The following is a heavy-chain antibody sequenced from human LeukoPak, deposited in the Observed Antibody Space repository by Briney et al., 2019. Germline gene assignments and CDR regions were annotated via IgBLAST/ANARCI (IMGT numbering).Heavy chain of an antibody. CDR3: ARGETYSSSWSDFDY. CDR1: GYTFTSYG. Sequence: ASVKVSCKASGYTFTSYGISWVRQAPGQRLEWMGWINAGNGNTKYSQKFQGRVTITRDTSASTAYMELSSLRSEDTAVYYCARGETYSSSWSDFDYWGQGTLVTVSS. CDR2: INAGNGNT. J-gene: IGHJ4*02. D-gene: IGHD6-13*01. V-gene: IGHV1-3*01.